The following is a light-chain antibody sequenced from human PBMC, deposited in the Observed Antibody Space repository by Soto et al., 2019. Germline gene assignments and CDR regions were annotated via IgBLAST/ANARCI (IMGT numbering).Light chain of an antibody. CDR2: GAS. CDR3: QQYDSSPPLT. J-gene: IGKJ4*01. CDR1: QRVSSSY. V-gene: IGKV3-20*01. Sequence: EIVLTQSPGTLSLSPGERATLSCRASQRVSSSYLTWYQQKPGQAPRLLIYGASNRPTGIPDRFSGSGSGTDFTLTISRLEPEDFAFYYCQQYDSSPPLTFGGGTKVEIK.